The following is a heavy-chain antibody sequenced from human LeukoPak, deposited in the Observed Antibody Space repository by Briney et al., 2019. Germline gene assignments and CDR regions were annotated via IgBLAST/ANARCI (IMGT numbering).Heavy chain of an antibody. CDR2: IGSSNSYI. Sequence: PGGSLRLSCAASGFTFSTYTMNWVRQAPGKGLEWVSSIGSSNSYIYYADSVKGRFTISRDNAKNSLYLEMNSLRAEDTAVYYCARLVAADYWGQGTLVTVSS. J-gene: IGHJ4*02. D-gene: IGHD3-9*01. CDR3: ARLVAADY. CDR1: GFTFSTYT. V-gene: IGHV3-21*01.